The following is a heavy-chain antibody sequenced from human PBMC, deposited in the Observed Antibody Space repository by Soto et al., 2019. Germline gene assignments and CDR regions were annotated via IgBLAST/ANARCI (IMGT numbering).Heavy chain of an antibody. CDR3: AKTGFWSDYRVADY. D-gene: IGHD3-3*01. Sequence: QVQLQESGQGLVKPSEPLSLTCTVSDGSIGSRNSYWAWFPQPPGKGLEWIGSINYSGSTYYNPSLKSRITISVDTSKNQFSLNLNSVTAADTAVYFCAKTGFWSDYRVADYWGQGTLVTVSS. J-gene: IGHJ4*02. CDR1: DGSIGSRNSY. V-gene: IGHV4-39*01. CDR2: INYSGST.